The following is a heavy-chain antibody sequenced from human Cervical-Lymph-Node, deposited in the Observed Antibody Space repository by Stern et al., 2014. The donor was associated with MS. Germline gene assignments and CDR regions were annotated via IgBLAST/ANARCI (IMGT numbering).Heavy chain of an antibody. D-gene: IGHD4-11*01. CDR3: AHSDYSKWYFDY. V-gene: IGHV2-5*02. CDR1: GFSFNTSEVS. Sequence: QVTLKESGPTLVKPTQTLTLTCTFSGFSFNTSEVSVVWIRQPPGKALEWLGIIYWDDDKRYSPSLKSRLTLTKDSSTNQVVLTMTNMDPVDTATYYCAHSDYSKWYFDYWGQGTLVTVSS. J-gene: IGHJ4*02. CDR2: IYWDDDK.